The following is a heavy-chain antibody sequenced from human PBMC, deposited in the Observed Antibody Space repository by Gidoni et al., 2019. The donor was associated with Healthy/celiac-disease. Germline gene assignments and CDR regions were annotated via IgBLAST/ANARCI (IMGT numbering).Heavy chain of an antibody. CDR2: INPNSGGT. CDR3: AREGSMVRGVTMEWFDP. Sequence: QVQLVQSGAEVKKPGASVKVSCKASGYTFTGYYMHWVRQAPGQGLEWMGWINPNSGGTNYAQKFQGRVTMTRDTSISTAYMELSRLRSDDTAVYYCAREGSMVRGVTMEWFDPWGQGTLVTVSS. J-gene: IGHJ5*02. D-gene: IGHD3-10*01. CDR1: GYTFTGYY. V-gene: IGHV1-2*02.